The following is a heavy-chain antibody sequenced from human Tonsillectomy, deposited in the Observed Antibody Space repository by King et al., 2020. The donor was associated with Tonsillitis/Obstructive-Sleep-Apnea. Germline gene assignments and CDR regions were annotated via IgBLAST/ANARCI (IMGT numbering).Heavy chain of an antibody. CDR3: ARRGSVVVVPL. CDR2: IYYSGST. CDR1: GGSISSYY. Sequence: VQLQESGPGLVKPSETLSLTCTVSGGSISSYYWSWIRQPPGKGLEWIGYIYYSGSTNYNPSLKSRVTISVDTSKNQFSLKLSSVTAADTAVYYCARRGSVVVVPLWGQGTLVTFSS. D-gene: IGHD2-2*01. J-gene: IGHJ4*02. V-gene: IGHV4-59*01.